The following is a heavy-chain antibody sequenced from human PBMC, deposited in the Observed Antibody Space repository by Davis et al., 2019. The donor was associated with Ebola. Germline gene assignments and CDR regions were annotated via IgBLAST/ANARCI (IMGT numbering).Heavy chain of an antibody. J-gene: IGHJ4*02. CDR2: FDPEDGET. D-gene: IGHD6-19*01. V-gene: IGHV1-24*01. Sequence: AASVKVSCKASGYTFTSYYMHWVRQAPGQRLEWMGGFDPEDGETHYAQKFQGRVTMTEDTSTDTAYMELSSLRSEDTAVYYCAIDLYTSGWYSFDYWGQGTLVTVSS. CDR3: AIDLYTSGWYSFDY. CDR1: GYTFTSYY.